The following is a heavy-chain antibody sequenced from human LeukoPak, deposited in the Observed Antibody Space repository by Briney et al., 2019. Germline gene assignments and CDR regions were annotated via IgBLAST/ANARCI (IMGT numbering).Heavy chain of an antibody. CDR1: GYTFTGYY. CDR3: ARDRVRLGMIPGY. Sequence: ASVKVSCKASGYTFTGYYMHWVRQAPGQGLEWLVWINPNSGGTNYAQKFQGRVTMTRDTSISTAYMELSRLRSDDTAVYYCARDRVRLGMIPGYWGQGTLVTVSS. J-gene: IGHJ4*02. CDR2: INPNSGGT. V-gene: IGHV1-2*02. D-gene: IGHD7-27*01.